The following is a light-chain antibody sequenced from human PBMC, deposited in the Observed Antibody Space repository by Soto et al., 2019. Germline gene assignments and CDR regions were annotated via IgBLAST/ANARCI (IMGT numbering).Light chain of an antibody. CDR1: RGISSY. CDR2: SAS. Sequence: IQLTQSPSSLSASVGDRVTITCQASRGISSYLAWYQQKPGKLPKLLVYSASTLQSGVPSRFSGSGSGPDFTLTISSLQPEDFATYSCQQSYNSPQTFGQGTKVDIK. CDR3: QQSYNSPQT. V-gene: IGKV1-39*01. J-gene: IGKJ1*01.